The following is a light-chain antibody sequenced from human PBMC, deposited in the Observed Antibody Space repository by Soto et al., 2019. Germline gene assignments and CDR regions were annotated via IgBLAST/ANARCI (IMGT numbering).Light chain of an antibody. V-gene: IGKV1-12*01. Sequence: DIQMTQSPSSVSASVGDRVTITCQASQGIGSWLGWYQQKPGKAPKLLIYAAASLQSGVPSRFSATFSGTEFTLTISSLQPEDLATYICQQANSFPLTFGPGTKVDLK. CDR1: QGIGSW. J-gene: IGKJ3*01. CDR3: QQANSFPLT. CDR2: AAA.